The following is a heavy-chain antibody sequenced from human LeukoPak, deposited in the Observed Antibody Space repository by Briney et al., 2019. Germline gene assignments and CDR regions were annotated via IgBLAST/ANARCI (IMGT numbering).Heavy chain of an antibody. CDR3: ARDGGYGDNYYYYGMDV. CDR1: GYTFTSYG. Sequence: GASVKVSCKASGYTFTSYGISWVRQAPGQGLEWMGWISAYNGNTNYAQKLQGRVTMTTDASTSTAYMELRSLRSDDTAVYYCARDGGYGDNYYYYGMDVWGQGTTVTVSS. D-gene: IGHD4-17*01. CDR2: ISAYNGNT. J-gene: IGHJ6*02. V-gene: IGHV1-18*01.